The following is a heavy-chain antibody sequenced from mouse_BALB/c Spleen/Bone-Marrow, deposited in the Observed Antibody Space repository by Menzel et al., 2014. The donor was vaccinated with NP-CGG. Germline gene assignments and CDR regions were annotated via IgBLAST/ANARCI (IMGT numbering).Heavy chain of an antibody. CDR2: INPDSNTI. V-gene: IGHV4-1*02. CDR1: GFDFSSYW. J-gene: IGHJ3*01. Sequence: EVQLQQSGGGLVQPGGSLKLSCAASGFDFSSYWMSWVRQAPGKGLEWIGEINPDSNTINYTPSLKDKFIISRDNAKNTLYLQMGKVRSEDTALYYCARLGYYGWFAYWGQGTLVTVSA. D-gene: IGHD2-3*01. CDR3: ARLGYYGWFAY.